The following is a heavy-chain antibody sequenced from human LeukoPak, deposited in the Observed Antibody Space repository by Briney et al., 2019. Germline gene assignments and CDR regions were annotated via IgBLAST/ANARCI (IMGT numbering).Heavy chain of an antibody. CDR2: ISTSSSAI. CDR3: ARDRAIVALAEDTGAFDV. D-gene: IGHD5-18*01. Sequence: GGSLRLSCAASGFTFSSYTMNWVRQAPGKGLEWVSYISTSSSAIFYANSVKGRFTISRDNAKNSLYLQMNSLRDEDTAVYYCARDRAIVALAEDTGAFDVWGQGTKVTASS. J-gene: IGHJ3*01. CDR1: GFTFSSYT. V-gene: IGHV3-48*02.